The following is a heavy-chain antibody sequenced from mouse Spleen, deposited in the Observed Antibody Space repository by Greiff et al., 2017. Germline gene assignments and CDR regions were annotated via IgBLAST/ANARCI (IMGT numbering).Heavy chain of an antibody. D-gene: IGHD2-12*01. Sequence: VQRVESGAELVRPGSSVKISCKASGYAFSSYWMNWVKQRPGQGLEWIGQIYPGDGDTNYNGKFKGKATLTADKSSSTAYMQLSSLTSEDSAVYFCAKEGPYDPWFAYWGQGTLVTVSA. J-gene: IGHJ3*01. CDR1: GYAFSSYW. CDR3: AKEGPYDPWFAY. CDR2: IYPGDGDT. V-gene: IGHV1-80*01.